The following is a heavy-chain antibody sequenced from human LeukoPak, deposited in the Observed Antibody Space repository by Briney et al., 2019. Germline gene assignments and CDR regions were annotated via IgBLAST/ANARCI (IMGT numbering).Heavy chain of an antibody. CDR3: ARAVWDNYYYGMDV. Sequence: PSETLSLTCTVSGGSIISSTYYWGWIRQPPGKGLESIGTIHYSVTIYNNPSPKSRVTISVDTPKNQFSLKVNSVTAADTAVYYCARAVWDNYYYGMDVWGQGTTVTVSS. V-gene: IGHV4-39*01. CDR1: GGSIISSTYY. D-gene: IGHD1-26*01. J-gene: IGHJ6*02. CDR2: IHYSVTI.